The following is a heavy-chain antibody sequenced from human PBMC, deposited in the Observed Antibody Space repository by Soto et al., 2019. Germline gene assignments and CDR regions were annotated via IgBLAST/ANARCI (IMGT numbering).Heavy chain of an antibody. J-gene: IGHJ6*03. Sequence: GESLKISCAASGFAVSSNYMSWIRQAPGKGLEWVSVMYSAGSTYYADSVKGRFTISRHNSNNTLFLQMNSLRPEDTAVYYCARERVFNYYYMDVWGKGTTVTVSS. CDR1: GFAVSSNY. V-gene: IGHV3-53*04. CDR3: ARERVFNYYYMDV. CDR2: MYSAGST.